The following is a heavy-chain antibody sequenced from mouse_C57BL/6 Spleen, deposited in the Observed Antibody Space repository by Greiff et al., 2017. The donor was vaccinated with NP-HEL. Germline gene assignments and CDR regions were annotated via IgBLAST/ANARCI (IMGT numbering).Heavy chain of an antibody. D-gene: IGHD3-3*01. Sequence: EVKLQESGPELVKPGASVKISCKASGYSFTDYNMNWVKQSNGKSLEWIGVINPNYGTTSYNQKFKGKATLTVDQSSSTAYMQLNSLTSEDSAVYYCAKEGGRRAGKYAMDYWGQGTSVTVSS. CDR1: GYSFTDYN. V-gene: IGHV1-39*01. J-gene: IGHJ4*01. CDR3: AKEGGRRAGKYAMDY. CDR2: INPNYGTT.